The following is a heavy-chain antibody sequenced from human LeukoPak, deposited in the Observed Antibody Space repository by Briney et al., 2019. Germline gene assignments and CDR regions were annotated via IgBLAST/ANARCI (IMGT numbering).Heavy chain of an antibody. CDR1: GFSVSSNF. Sequence: GGSLRLSCAASGFSVSSNFMSWVRQAPGKGLEWVSVIYSGGTTYYADSVRGRFTISRDNSKNTLSLQMNSLRAEDTAVYYCARDGYGNNYMDVWGKGTTVTVSS. CDR3: ARDGYGNNYMDV. D-gene: IGHD1/OR15-1a*01. V-gene: IGHV3-53*01. CDR2: IYSGGTT. J-gene: IGHJ6*03.